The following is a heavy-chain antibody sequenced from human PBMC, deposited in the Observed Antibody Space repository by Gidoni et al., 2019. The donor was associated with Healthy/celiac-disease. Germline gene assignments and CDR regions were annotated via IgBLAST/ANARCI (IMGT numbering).Heavy chain of an antibody. CDR3: ARGEMRDSSGYYPYYYYMDV. CDR2: IWYDGSHK. Sequence: QVQLVESGGGVVQPGRSLRLSCAASGFTFSSYGMHWVRQAPGKGLEWVAVIWYDGSHKYYADSVKGRFTISRDNSKNTLYLQMNSLRAEDTAVYYCARGEMRDSSGYYPYYYYMDVWGKGTTVTVSS. J-gene: IGHJ6*03. V-gene: IGHV3-33*01. CDR1: GFTFSSYG. D-gene: IGHD3-22*01.